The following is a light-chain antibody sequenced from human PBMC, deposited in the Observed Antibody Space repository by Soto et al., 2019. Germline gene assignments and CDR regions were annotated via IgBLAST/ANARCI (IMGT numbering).Light chain of an antibody. CDR1: QSLLHSNGYNY. V-gene: IGKV2-28*01. CDR2: LGS. Sequence: VMCQSPLSLPVTPGEPASISCRSSQSLLHSNGYNYLDWYLQKPGQSPQLLIYLGSNRASGVPDRFSGSGSGTDFTLKISRVEAEDVGVYYCMQALQTITFGQGTRLAI. CDR3: MQALQTIT. J-gene: IGKJ5*01.